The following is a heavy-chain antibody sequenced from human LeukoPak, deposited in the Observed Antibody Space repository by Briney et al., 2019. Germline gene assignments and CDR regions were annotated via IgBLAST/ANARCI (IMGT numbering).Heavy chain of an antibody. CDR2: IYPSGTT. CDR3: ADDYGD. V-gene: IGHV4-4*07. CDR1: GGSVSSYY. Sequence: SETLSLTCSVSGGSVSSYYWSWTRQPAGKGLEWIGRIYPSGTTHYNPSLKSRVTMSVERSKNQFSLKLTSVTAADTAVYYCADDYGDWGQGTLVTVSS. D-gene: IGHD4-17*01. J-gene: IGHJ4*02.